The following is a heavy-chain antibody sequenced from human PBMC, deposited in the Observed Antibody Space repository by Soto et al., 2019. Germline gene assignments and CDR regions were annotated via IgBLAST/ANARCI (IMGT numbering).Heavy chain of an antibody. CDR1: GYTFTTDG. D-gene: IGHD3-10*01. V-gene: IGHV1-18*01. CDR2: ISTHSADT. J-gene: IGHJ6*02. Sequence: QAQVLQSGPEVKKPGASVKVSCKASGYTFTTDGVSWVRQVPGQGLEWMGSISTHSADTRYAKRFQGSVTVTADTSSSTAYMEVRNLSSGETDMYYSERDVGVGSYGPGIHGMDVWGQGTTVTVSS. CDR3: ERDVGVGSYGPGIHGMDV.